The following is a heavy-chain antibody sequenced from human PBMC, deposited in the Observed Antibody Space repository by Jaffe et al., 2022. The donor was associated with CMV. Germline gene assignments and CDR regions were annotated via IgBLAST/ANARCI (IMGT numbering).Heavy chain of an antibody. Sequence: QVQLVQSGAEVKKPGSSVKVSCKASGGTFSSYAISWVRQAPGQGLEWMGGIIPIFGTANYAQKFQGRVTITADESTSTAYMELSSLRSEDTAVYYCASQKYPLGLYYYYYYGMDVWGQGTTVTVSS. D-gene: IGHD2-2*01. CDR1: GGTFSSYA. CDR3: ASQKYPLGLYYYYYYGMDV. V-gene: IGHV1-69*01. CDR2: IIPIFGTA. J-gene: IGHJ6*02.